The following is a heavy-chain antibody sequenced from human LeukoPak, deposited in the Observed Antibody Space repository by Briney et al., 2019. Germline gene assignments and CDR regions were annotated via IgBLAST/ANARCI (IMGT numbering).Heavy chain of an antibody. CDR2: IIPIFGTA. J-gene: IGHJ4*02. CDR1: GGXFSSYA. V-gene: IGHV1-69*01. CDR3: AREPGIAAAGPTAYFDY. D-gene: IGHD6-13*01. Sequence: ASVKVSCKASGGXFSSYAISWVRQAPGQGLEWMGGIIPIFGTANYTQKFQGRVTITADESTSTAYMELSSLRSEDTAVYYCAREPGIAAAGPTAYFDYWGQGTLVTVSS.